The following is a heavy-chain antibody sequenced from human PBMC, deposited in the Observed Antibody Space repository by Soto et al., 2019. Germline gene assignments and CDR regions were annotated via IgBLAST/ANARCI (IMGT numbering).Heavy chain of an antibody. Sequence: SVKVSCKASGGTFSSYAISWVRQAPGQGLEWMGGIIPIFGTANYAQKFQGRVTITADESTSTAYMELSSLRSEDTAVYYCAKAYYDISHYYYYGMDVWGQGTTVTVSS. V-gene: IGHV1-69*13. D-gene: IGHD3-9*01. CDR1: GGTFSSYA. CDR3: AKAYYDISHYYYYGMDV. CDR2: IIPIFGTA. J-gene: IGHJ6*02.